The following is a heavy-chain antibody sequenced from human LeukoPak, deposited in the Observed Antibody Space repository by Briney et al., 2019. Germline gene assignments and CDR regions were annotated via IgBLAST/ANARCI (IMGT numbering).Heavy chain of an antibody. CDR1: GGSFSGYY. V-gene: IGHV4-34*01. CDR2: INHSGST. CDR3: ARGRGLGYCSSTSCHDSFDY. J-gene: IGHJ4*02. D-gene: IGHD2-2*01. Sequence: SETLSLTCAVYGGSFSGYYWSWIRQPPGKGLEWIGEINHSGSTNYNPSLKSRVTISVDTSKNQLSLKLSSVTAADTAVYYCARGRGLGYCSSTSCHDSFDYWGQGTLVTVSS.